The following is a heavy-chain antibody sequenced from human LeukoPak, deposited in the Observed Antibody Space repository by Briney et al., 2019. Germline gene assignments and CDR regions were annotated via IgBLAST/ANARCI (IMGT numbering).Heavy chain of an antibody. CDR3: ATPMTTVTKGAFDI. J-gene: IGHJ3*02. CDR1: GGTFSSYA. V-gene: IGHV1-69*04. D-gene: IGHD4-17*01. Sequence: ASVKVSCKASGGTFSSYAISWVRQAPGQGLEWVGRIIPILGIANYAQKFQGRVTITADKSTSTAYMELSSLRSEDTAVYYCATPMTTVTKGAFDIWGQGTMVTVSS. CDR2: IIPILGIA.